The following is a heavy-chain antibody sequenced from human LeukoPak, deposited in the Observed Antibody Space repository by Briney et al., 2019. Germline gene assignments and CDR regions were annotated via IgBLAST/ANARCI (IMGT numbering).Heavy chain of an antibody. CDR2: IRYDGSNK. CDR1: GFTFSSYG. J-gene: IGHJ4*02. CDR3: AKDPSSGWYGGSD. D-gene: IGHD6-19*01. V-gene: IGHV3-30*02. Sequence: PGGSLRLSCAASGFTFSSYGMHWVRQAPGKGLEWVSFIRYDGSNKYYADSVKGRFTISRDNSKNTLYLQMNSLRAEDTAVYYCAKDPSSGWYGGSDSGQGSLVTVS.